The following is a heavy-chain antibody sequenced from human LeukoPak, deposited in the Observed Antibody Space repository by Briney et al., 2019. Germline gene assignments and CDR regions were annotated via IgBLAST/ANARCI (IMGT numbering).Heavy chain of an antibody. J-gene: IGHJ4*02. V-gene: IGHV4-31*03. Sequence: SQTLSLTCTVSGGSISSGGYYWSWIRQHPGKGLEWSGYIYYSGSTYYNPSLKSRVTISVDTSKNQFSLKLSSVTAADTAVYYCAAAGLLPSYGPAFDYWGQGTLVTVSS. CDR2: IYYSGST. CDR1: GGSISSGGYY. CDR3: AAAGLLPSYGPAFDY. D-gene: IGHD5-18*01.